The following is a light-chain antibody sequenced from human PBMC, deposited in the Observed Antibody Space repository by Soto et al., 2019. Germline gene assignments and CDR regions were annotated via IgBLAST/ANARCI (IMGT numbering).Light chain of an antibody. CDR3: QQYNSPYT. J-gene: IGKJ2*01. CDR2: TAS. V-gene: IGKV1-5*03. Sequence: DIQMTQSPSTLSASVGDRVTITCRASQSICNWLAWYPQKPGKAPKLLIYTASSLEIGDPSRFSGSGSGTEFTLTISSLQPDDFETYYCQQYNSPYTFGQGTKLEIK. CDR1: QSICNW.